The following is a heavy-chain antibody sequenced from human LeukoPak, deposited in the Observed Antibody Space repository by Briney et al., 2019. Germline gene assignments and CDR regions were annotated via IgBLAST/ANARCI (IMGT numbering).Heavy chain of an antibody. V-gene: IGHV3-48*04. CDR2: ISSSSSTI. CDR1: RFTFSNYG. J-gene: IGHJ4*02. D-gene: IGHD3-22*01. Sequence: GGSLRLSCTASRFTFSNYGMSWVRQAPGKGLEWVSYISSSSSTIYYADSVKGRFTISRDNAKNSLYLQMNSLRAEDTAVYYCARTIVSEKPYYFDYWGQGTLVTVSS. CDR3: ARTIVSEKPYYFDY.